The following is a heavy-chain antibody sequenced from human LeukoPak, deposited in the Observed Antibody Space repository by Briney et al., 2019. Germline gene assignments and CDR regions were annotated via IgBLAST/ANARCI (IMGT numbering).Heavy chain of an antibody. CDR2: INHSGST. D-gene: IGHD5-24*01. CDR1: GGSFSGYY. V-gene: IGHV4-34*01. CDR3: ARHRSKWLQSSFDY. Sequence: SETLSLTCAVYGGSFSGYYWSWIRQPPGKGLEWIGEINHSGSTNYNPSLKSQVTISVDTSKNQFSLKLSSVTAADTAVYYCARHRSKWLQSSFDYWGQGTLVTVSS. J-gene: IGHJ4*02.